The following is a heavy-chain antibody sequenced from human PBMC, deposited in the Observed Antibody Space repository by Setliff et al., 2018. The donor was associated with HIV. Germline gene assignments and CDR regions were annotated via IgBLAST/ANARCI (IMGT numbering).Heavy chain of an antibody. V-gene: IGHV4-31*03. CDR2: IYYSGAT. Sequence: KTSETLSLTCTVSGGSISSGGYYWSWIRQHPGKGLEWIGYIYYSGATYYNPSLRGRVTISVDSPKNQFSLRLSSLTAADTAVYFCARDLRGARWYFDYWSQGTLVTVS. CDR3: ARDLRGARWYFDY. D-gene: IGHD3-10*01. J-gene: IGHJ4*02. CDR1: GGSISSGGYY.